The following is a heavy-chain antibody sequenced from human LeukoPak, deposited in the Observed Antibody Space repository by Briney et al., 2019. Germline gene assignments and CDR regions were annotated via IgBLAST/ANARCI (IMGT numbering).Heavy chain of an antibody. CDR1: GGSISSGGYY. V-gene: IGHV4-31*03. Sequence: SETLSLTCTVSGGSISSGGYYWSWIRQHPGKGLEWIGYIYYSGSTYYNPSIKSRVTISVDTSKNQFSLKLSSVTAADTAVYYCARPQVIRGYSYGHGAFDIWGQGTMVTVSS. CDR3: ARPQVIRGYSYGHGAFDI. CDR2: IYYSGST. J-gene: IGHJ3*02. D-gene: IGHD5-18*01.